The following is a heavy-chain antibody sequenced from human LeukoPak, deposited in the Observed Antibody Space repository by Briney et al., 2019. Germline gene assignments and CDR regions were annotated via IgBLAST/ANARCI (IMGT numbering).Heavy chain of an antibody. CDR1: GFTFSSYE. Sequence: TGGSVTLLCAASGFTFSSYEMKWARQAPGEGLEWVSSISSRSSYIYYAHSVKGRFTISRDNAKNSLYLQMNSLRAEDTAVYYCARLEVAYDILTGYYGSFYMDVWGKGTTVTVSS. CDR3: ARLEVAYDILTGYYGSFYMDV. CDR2: ISSRSSYI. J-gene: IGHJ6*03. V-gene: IGHV3-21*01. D-gene: IGHD3-9*01.